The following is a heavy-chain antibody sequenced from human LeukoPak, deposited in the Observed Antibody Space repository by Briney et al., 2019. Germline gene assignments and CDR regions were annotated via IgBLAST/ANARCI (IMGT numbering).Heavy chain of an antibody. D-gene: IGHD3-10*01. CDR1: GGSISSSNW. Sequence: SGTLSLTCAVSGGSISSSNWWSWVRQPPGKGLEWIGEIYHSGSTNYNPSLMSRVTISVDKSKNQFSLKLSSVTAADTAVYYCARDGYYYGSGSYSNSIDYWGQGTLVTVSS. CDR2: IYHSGST. J-gene: IGHJ4*02. V-gene: IGHV4-4*02. CDR3: ARDGYYYGSGSYSNSIDY.